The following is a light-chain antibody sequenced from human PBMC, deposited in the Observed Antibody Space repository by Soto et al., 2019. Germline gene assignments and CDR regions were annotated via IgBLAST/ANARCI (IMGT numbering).Light chain of an antibody. Sequence: DIQLTQSASSLSASVGDRVTITCQASQVITNYLNWYQQKPGKAPKLLIYDISTLEIGVPSRFSGSGSGTDFTFTITGLQPEDIATYFCQQYENLPYTIGQGTKLEI. CDR1: QVITNY. CDR3: QQYENLPYT. CDR2: DIS. J-gene: IGKJ2*01. V-gene: IGKV1-33*01.